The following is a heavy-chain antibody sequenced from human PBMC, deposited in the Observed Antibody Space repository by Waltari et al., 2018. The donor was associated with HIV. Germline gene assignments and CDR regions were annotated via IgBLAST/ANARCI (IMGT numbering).Heavy chain of an antibody. D-gene: IGHD3-10*01. Sequence: EVQLVESGGGLIQPGGSLRLSCAASGFTVSSNYMSWVRQAPGKGLEWVSVIYGGGSTYYADSVKGRFTISRDNSKNTLYLQMNSLRAEDTAVYYCARDSGTPGYYYGMDVWGQGTTVTVSS. V-gene: IGHV3-53*01. J-gene: IGHJ6*02. CDR2: IYGGGST. CDR3: ARDSGTPGYYYGMDV. CDR1: GFTVSSNY.